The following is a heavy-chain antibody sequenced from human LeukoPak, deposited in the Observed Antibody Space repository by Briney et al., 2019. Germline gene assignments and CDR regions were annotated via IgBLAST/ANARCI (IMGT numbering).Heavy chain of an antibody. V-gene: IGHV3-7*01. CDR1: GFTFSSYW. J-gene: IGHJ4*02. Sequence: GGSLRLSCAASGFTFSSYWMSWVRQAPGKGPEWVAHIRQDASQEYHVDSVKGRFTISRDNAKNSLYLQMNSLRAEDTAVYYCARGVVYPAWSGPHWSDYWGQGALVTVSS. D-gene: IGHD3-3*01. CDR2: IRQDASQE. CDR3: ARGVVYPAWSGPHWSDY.